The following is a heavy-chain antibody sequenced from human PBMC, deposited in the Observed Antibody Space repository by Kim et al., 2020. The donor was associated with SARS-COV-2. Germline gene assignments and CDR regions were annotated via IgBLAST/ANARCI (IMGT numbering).Heavy chain of an antibody. D-gene: IGHD1-26*01. CDR1: GFTFSSYW. Sequence: GGSLRLSCAASGFTFSSYWMSWVRQAPGKGLEWVANIKQDGSEKYYVDSVKGRFTISRDNAKNSLYLQMNSLRAEDTAVYYCARYSKWSGSYFGLARQTLFDYWGQGTLVTVSS. CDR3: ARYSKWSGSYFGLARQTLFDY. CDR2: IKQDGSEK. V-gene: IGHV3-7*01. J-gene: IGHJ4*02.